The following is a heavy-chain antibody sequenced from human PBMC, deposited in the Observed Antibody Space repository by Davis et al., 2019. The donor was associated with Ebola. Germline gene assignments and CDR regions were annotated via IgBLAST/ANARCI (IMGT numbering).Heavy chain of an antibody. Sequence: PGGSLRLSCAASGFTFSSYSMNWVRQAPGKGLEWVSSISSSSSYIYYADSVKGRFTISRDNAKNSLYLQMNSLRAEDTAVYYCARDFRDRELLGYWYFDLWGRGTLVTVSS. CDR2: ISSSSSYI. CDR1: GFTFSSYS. V-gene: IGHV3-21*01. J-gene: IGHJ2*01. D-gene: IGHD1-26*01. CDR3: ARDFRDRELLGYWYFDL.